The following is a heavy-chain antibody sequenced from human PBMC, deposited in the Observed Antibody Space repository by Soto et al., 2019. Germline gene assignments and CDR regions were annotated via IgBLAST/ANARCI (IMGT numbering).Heavy chain of an antibody. J-gene: IGHJ6*02. CDR1: GFTFSSYA. CDR3: AKDRASWSGYSYYGMDV. Sequence: EVQLLESGGGLVQPGGSLRLSCAASGFTFSSYAMSWVRQALGKGLEWVSAISGSGGSTYYADSVKGRFTISRDNSKNTLYLQMNSLRAEDTAVYYCAKDRASWSGYSYYGMDVWGQGTTVTVSS. D-gene: IGHD3-3*01. CDR2: ISGSGGST. V-gene: IGHV3-23*01.